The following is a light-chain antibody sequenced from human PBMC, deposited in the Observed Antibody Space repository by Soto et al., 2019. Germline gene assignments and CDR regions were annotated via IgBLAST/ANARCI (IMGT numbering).Light chain of an antibody. V-gene: IGLV2-14*01. CDR2: DVS. CDR3: SSYTSSSTLYV. CDR1: SSDVGGYNY. J-gene: IGLJ1*01. Sequence: QSALTQPASVSGSPGQSITISCTGTSSDVGGYNYVSWYQQHPGKAPKLMIYDVSNRPSGVSNRFSGSKSGNTASLTISGLQAEDEADYYGSSYTSSSTLYVVGTGTKLTVL.